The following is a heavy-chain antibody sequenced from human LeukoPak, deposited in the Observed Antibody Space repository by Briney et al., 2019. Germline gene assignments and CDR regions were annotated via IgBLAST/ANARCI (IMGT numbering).Heavy chain of an antibody. CDR1: GYTFTGYY. V-gene: IGHV1-18*04. J-gene: IGHJ4*02. D-gene: IGHD6-19*01. CDR2: ISAYNGNT. Sequence: GASVKVSCKASGYTFTGYYMHWVRQAPGQGLEWMGWISAYNGNTNYAQKLQGRVTMTTDTSTSTAYMELRSLRSDDTAVYYCARVPQWLVLSWKSDEYYFDYWGQGTLVTVSS. CDR3: ARVPQWLVLSWKSDEYYFDY.